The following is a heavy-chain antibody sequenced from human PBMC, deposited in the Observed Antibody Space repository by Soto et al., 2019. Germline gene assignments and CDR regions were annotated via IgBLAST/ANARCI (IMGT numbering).Heavy chain of an antibody. Sequence: QLQLQESGPGLVKPSETLSLTCTVSGGSISSSSYYWGWIRQPPGKGLEWIGSIYYSGSTYYNPSLKSRVTIYVDTSKNQFSLQLSSVTAADTAVYYCATTYYFGSGSAYWGQGTLVTVSS. V-gene: IGHV4-39*01. CDR1: GGSISSSSYY. CDR3: ATTYYFGSGSAY. D-gene: IGHD3-10*01. CDR2: IYYSGST. J-gene: IGHJ4*02.